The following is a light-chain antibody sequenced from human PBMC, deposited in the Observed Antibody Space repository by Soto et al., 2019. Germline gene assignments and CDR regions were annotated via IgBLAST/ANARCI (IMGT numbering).Light chain of an antibody. Sequence: QSALTQPASVSGSPGQSITISCTGTSSDVGGYNYVSCYQQHPGKDPKLMIYDVSNRPSGVSNRFSGSKSGNTASLTISGLQAEDEADYYCSSYTSSSTPVVFGGGTKLTVL. V-gene: IGLV2-14*01. CDR2: DVS. CDR1: SSDVGGYNY. CDR3: SSYTSSSTPVV. J-gene: IGLJ2*01.